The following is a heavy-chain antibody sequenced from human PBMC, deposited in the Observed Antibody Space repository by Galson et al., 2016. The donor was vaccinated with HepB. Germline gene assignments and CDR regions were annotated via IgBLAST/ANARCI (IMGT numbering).Heavy chain of an antibody. CDR2: ISRSGDST. V-gene: IGHV3-23*01. Sequence: SLRLSCAASGFTFNNYGMTWVRQAPGKGLEVVSSISRSGDSTDYADSVKGRFTISRDNYKNTLSLQMNSLRAEDTAVYYCVQGSTAPAVWGKGTTVTVSS. CDR3: VQGSTAPAV. CDR1: GFTFNNYG. D-gene: IGHD1-26*01. J-gene: IGHJ6*04.